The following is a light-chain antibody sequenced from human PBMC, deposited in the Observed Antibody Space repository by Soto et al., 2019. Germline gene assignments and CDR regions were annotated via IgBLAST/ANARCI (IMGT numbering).Light chain of an antibody. CDR2: DAF. V-gene: IGKV3-11*01. J-gene: IGKJ4*01. Sequence: EIVLTQSPATLSLSPGERATISCRASENINNYLAWYQQKPGQAPRLLIYDAFNRATGIPARFSGSGSGTDFTLTISSLEPEDFAVYYCQQRSKWPLTFGGGTKVEIK. CDR1: ENINNY. CDR3: QQRSKWPLT.